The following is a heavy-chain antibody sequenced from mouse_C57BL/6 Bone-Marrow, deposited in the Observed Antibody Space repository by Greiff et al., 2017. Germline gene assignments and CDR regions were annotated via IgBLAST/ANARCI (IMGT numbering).Heavy chain of an antibody. CDR2: IDPSDSYT. J-gene: IGHJ3*01. Sequence: QVQLQQPGAELVKPGASVKLSCKASGYTFTSYWMPWVKQRPGQGLEWIGEIDPSDSYTNYNQKFKGKATLTVDTSSSTAYMQLGSLTSEDSAVYYCARFLRLSWFAYWGQGTLVTVSA. D-gene: IGHD3-2*02. V-gene: IGHV1-50*01. CDR3: ARFLRLSWFAY. CDR1: GYTFTSYW.